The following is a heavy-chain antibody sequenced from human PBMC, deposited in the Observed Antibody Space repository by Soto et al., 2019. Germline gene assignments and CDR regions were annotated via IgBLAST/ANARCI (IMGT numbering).Heavy chain of an antibody. D-gene: IGHD3-22*01. V-gene: IGHV3-23*01. CDR1: GFTFSSYA. CDR2: ISGSGGST. J-gene: IGHJ4*02. CDR3: AKDRGAYYYDSSGYYHT. Sequence: AGGSLRLSCAASGFTFSSYAMSWVRQAPGKGLEWVSAISGSGGSTYYADSVKGRFTISRDNSKNTLYLQMNSLRAEDTAVYYCAKDRGAYYYDSSGYYHTWGQGTLVTVSS.